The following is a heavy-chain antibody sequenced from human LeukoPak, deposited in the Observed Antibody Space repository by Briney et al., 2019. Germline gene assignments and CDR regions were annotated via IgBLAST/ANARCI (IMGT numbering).Heavy chain of an antibody. CDR2: ISISGGTI. CDR3: ARVGQFDS. J-gene: IGHJ4*02. Sequence: PGGSLRLSCAASGFTFSSYAMHWVRQAPGKGLEWISYISISGGTIYYAESVKGRFTISRDNAKSSLYLQMNSLRGEDTAVYYCARVGQFDSWGQGTLVTVSS. CDR1: GFTFSSYA. V-gene: IGHV3-48*04.